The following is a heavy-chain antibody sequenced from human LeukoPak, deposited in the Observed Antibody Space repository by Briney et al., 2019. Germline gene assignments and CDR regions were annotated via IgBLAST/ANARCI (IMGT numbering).Heavy chain of an antibody. Sequence: GGSLRLSCAASGFTFSSFSMNWVRQAPGKGLEWVSYIRTSGTNTDYTGSVKGRFTISRDNAKNSLYLQMNSLRAEDTAVYYCARESGIAAALDLWGQGTLVTVSS. J-gene: IGHJ5*02. CDR3: ARESGIAAALDL. CDR1: GFTFSSFS. CDR2: IRTSGTNT. V-gene: IGHV3-48*04. D-gene: IGHD6-13*01.